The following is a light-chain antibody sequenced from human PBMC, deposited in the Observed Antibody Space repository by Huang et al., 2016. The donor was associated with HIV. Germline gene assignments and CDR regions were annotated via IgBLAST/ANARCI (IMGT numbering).Light chain of an antibody. Sequence: EIVLTQSPATLSLSPGERATLSGRASQSVGGYLAWYQQKPGQAARPLIYDASNRATGIPARFSGSGSGTDFTLTISSLEPEDFAVYYCQQRTNWPPGFTFGPGTKVDIK. CDR1: QSVGGY. CDR3: QQRTNWPPGFT. CDR2: DAS. J-gene: IGKJ3*01. V-gene: IGKV3-11*01.